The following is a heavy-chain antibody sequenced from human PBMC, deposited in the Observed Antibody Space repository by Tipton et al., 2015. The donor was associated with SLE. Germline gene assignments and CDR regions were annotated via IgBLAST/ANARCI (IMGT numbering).Heavy chain of an antibody. V-gene: IGHV3-48*01. D-gene: IGHD6-19*01. CDR2: ISSSSSTI. CDR3: ATQWLGYFDL. J-gene: IGHJ2*01. Sequence: RLSCAASGFTFSSYSMNWVRQAPGKGLEWVSYISSSSSTIYYADSVKGRFTISRDNAKNSLYLQMNSLRAEDTAVYYCATQWLGYFDLWGRGTLVTVSS. CDR1: GFTFSSYS.